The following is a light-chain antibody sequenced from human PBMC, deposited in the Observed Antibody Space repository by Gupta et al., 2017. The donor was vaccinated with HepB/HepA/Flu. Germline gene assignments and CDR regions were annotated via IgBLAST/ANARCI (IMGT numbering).Light chain of an antibody. CDR1: QSLLYRDGKNY. CDR3: TQCIEHAHT. J-gene: IGKJ4*01. CDR2: EAS. V-gene: IGKV2D-29*01. Sequence: MLMTHTPLSLSVTPGQPASISCQSSQSLLYRDGKNYLYWYLQKPGQPPQLLIYEASNWGYGVPDRFSGGGSGTEFTLNISRVEAEDVGVYYCTQCIEHAHTFGSGTKVEIK.